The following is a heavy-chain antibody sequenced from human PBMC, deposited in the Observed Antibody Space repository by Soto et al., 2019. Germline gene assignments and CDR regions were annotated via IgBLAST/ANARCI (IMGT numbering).Heavy chain of an antibody. CDR2: ISGSVGST. J-gene: IGHJ4*02. D-gene: IGHD1-26*01. V-gene: IGHV3-23*01. CDR1: GFTFSSYA. Sequence: PGGSLRLSCAASGFTFSSYAMSWVRQAPGKGLEWVSAISGSVGSTYYADSVKGRFTISRDNSKNTLYLQMNSLRAEDTAVYYCAKDYSGSSWIGNNYYFDYWGQGTLVTVSS. CDR3: AKDYSGSSWIGNNYYFDY.